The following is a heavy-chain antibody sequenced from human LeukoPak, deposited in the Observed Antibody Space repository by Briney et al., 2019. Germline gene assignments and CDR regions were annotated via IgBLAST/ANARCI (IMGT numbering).Heavy chain of an antibody. CDR1: GFTFSSYE. J-gene: IGHJ6*02. CDR3: ARVDYYGSGSSGYYYYGMDV. D-gene: IGHD3-10*01. Sequence: GGSLRLSRAASGFTFSSYEMNWVRQAPGKGLEWVSYISSSGSTIYYADSVKGRFTISRDNAKNSLYLQMNSLRAEDTAVYYCARVDYYGSGSSGYYYYGMDVWGQGTTVTVSS. CDR2: ISSSGSTI. V-gene: IGHV3-48*03.